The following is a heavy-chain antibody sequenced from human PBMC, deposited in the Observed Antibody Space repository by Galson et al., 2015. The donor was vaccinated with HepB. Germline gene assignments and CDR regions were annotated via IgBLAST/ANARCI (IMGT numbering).Heavy chain of an antibody. CDR1: GFIVSSNY. V-gene: IGHV3-66*01. D-gene: IGHD4-17*01. Sequence: SLRLSCAASGFIVSSNYMTWVRQAPGKGLEWVSVIYSGGSTYYAEYAKGRFSISRDNSKNTLYLQMNSLRVEDTGVYYCARDLHGDPLDYWGQGTLVIVSS. CDR3: ARDLHGDPLDY. J-gene: IGHJ4*02. CDR2: IYSGGST.